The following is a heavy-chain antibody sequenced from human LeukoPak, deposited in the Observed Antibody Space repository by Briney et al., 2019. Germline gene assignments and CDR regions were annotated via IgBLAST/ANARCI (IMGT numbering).Heavy chain of an antibody. CDR1: GFTFRNHG. CDR3: ARDRGAGKCYDY. CDR2: IWYDGSNA. Sequence: GRSLRLSCAASGFTFRNHGMHWVRQAPGKGLEWVAIIWYDGSNAYYADSVKGRFTVSRDNSKKVLYLQMNSLRVEDTAVYYCARDRGAGKCYDYWGQGTQVTVSS. V-gene: IGHV3-33*01. D-gene: IGHD4/OR15-4a*01. J-gene: IGHJ4*02.